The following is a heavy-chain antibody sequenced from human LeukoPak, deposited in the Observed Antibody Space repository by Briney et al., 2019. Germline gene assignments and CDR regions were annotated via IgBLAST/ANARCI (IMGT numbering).Heavy chain of an antibody. CDR3: ARDLELVRGHYFDY. Sequence: ASVKVSCKVSGYTLTELSMHWVRQAPGKGLEWMGGFDPEDGETIYAQKFQGRVTMTEDTSTDTAYMELRSLTSDDTAVYYCARDLELVRGHYFDYWGQGTLVTVSS. CDR2: FDPEDGET. D-gene: IGHD3-10*01. CDR1: GYTLTELS. J-gene: IGHJ4*02. V-gene: IGHV1-24*01.